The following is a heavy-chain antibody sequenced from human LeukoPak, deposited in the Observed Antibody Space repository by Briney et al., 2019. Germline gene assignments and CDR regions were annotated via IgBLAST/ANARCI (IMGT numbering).Heavy chain of an antibody. Sequence: SQTLSLTCTVSGDSISSGAYYWSWIRQPPGKGLEWIGYLYGSGSASYNPSLKSRVTISVDTSKNQFSLKLSSVTAADTAVYYCARGFGRSEWFDPWGQGTLVTVSS. CDR2: LYGSGSA. CDR1: GDSISSGAYY. D-gene: IGHD1-14*01. V-gene: IGHV4-30-2*01. J-gene: IGHJ5*02. CDR3: ARGFGRSEWFDP.